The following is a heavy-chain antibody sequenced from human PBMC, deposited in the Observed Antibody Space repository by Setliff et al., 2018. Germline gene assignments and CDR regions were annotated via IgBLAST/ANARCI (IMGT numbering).Heavy chain of an antibody. CDR3: ATSMVQWELPGPGFDY. J-gene: IGHJ4*02. CDR1: GFTFSSYA. D-gene: IGHD1-26*01. CDR2: ISGSGGAT. V-gene: IGHV3-23*01. Sequence: PGGSLRLSCAASGFTFSSYAMTWVRQAPGKGLEWVSGISGSGGATYYAAAVKGRFTISRDNSKNTLFLQMHSLRAEDTAVYYCATSMVQWELPGPGFDYWGQGTLVTVSS.